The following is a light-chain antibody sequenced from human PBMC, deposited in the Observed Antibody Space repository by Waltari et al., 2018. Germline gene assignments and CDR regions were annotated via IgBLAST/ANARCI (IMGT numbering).Light chain of an antibody. Sequence: QSALTQPPSVSGAPGQRVTISCTGSGPNIGAGYDVHWYQQFQGTVPKLLLSGNNNRPSGVPDRFSASKTGTSASLAITGLQAEDEADYYCQSYDRSLSVVFGGGTKLTVL. V-gene: IGLV1-40*01. CDR2: GNN. CDR1: GPNIGAGYD. CDR3: QSYDRSLSVV. J-gene: IGLJ2*01.